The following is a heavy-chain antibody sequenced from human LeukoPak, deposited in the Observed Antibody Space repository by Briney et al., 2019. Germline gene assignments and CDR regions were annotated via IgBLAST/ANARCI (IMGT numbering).Heavy chain of an antibody. CDR2: IDRSGVT. Sequence: TGGSLRLSCAASGFTVHSNYMSWIRQAPGKGLEWVSVIDRSGVTHYADSVKGRFTISRDNSKNMLYLQMNSLRVEDTGMYYCAKDYRAHPLRPNWLDPWGQGTLVTVSS. D-gene: IGHD1-26*01. V-gene: IGHV3-53*01. CDR3: AKDYRAHPLRPNWLDP. J-gene: IGHJ5*02. CDR1: GFTVHSNY.